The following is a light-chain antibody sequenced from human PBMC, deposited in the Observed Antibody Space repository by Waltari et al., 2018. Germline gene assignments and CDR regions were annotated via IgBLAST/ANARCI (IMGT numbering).Light chain of an antibody. CDR2: LTS. CDR3: MQDLQTPWT. J-gene: IGKJ1*01. Sequence: DIVITQSPLSLPVTPGEPASISCRSSQSLLHSNGNTYVVWFLQKPGQSPQLLIYLTSRRASGVPDRFIGSESGTDFTLKISRVEAEDVGIYYCMQDLQTPWTFGQGTRVEIK. CDR1: QSLLHSNGNTY. V-gene: IGKV2-28*01.